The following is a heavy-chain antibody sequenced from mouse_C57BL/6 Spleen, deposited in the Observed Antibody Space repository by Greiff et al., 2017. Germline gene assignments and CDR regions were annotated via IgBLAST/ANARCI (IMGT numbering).Heavy chain of an antibody. CDR2: IRSKSNNYAT. V-gene: IGHV10-1*01. J-gene: IGHJ2*01. Sequence: EVQLVESGGGLVQPKGSLKLSCAASGFSFNTYAMNWVRQAPGKGLEWVARIRSKSNNYATYYTDSVKDRFTISRDESESMLYLQMNNLKTEDTAMYYCVRAPNWDVYNFDDWGQGTTLTVSS. D-gene: IGHD4-1*02. CDR3: VRAPNWDVYNFDD. CDR1: GFSFNTYA.